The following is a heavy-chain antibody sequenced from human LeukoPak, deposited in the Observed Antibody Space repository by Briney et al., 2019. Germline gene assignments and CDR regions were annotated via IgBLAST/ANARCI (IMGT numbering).Heavy chain of an antibody. Sequence: GASLKISCKGSGSRFTSYWIGWVRQMPGKGLEWMGIIYPGDSDTRYSPSFQGQVTISADKSISTAYLQWSSLKASDTAMYYCARQSFGSGVGYWGQGTLVTVSS. V-gene: IGHV5-51*01. D-gene: IGHD2-15*01. CDR2: IYPGDSDT. J-gene: IGHJ4*02. CDR3: ARQSFGSGVGY. CDR1: GSRFTSYW.